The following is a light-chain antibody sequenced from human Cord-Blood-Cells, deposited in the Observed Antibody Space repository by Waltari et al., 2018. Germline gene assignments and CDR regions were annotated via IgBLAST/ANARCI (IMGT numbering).Light chain of an antibody. CDR3: SSYTSSSTLV. V-gene: IGLV2-14*01. J-gene: IGLJ2*01. Sequence: QSALTQPASVSGSPGQSITISCTGTSSDVGGYNYVSWYQRHPVKAPKLMIYDVSNRPSGVSTRFSSSKSGNTGSLSSSGLQAEGEADYYCSSYTSSSTLVFGGGTKLTVL. CDR1: SSDVGGYNY. CDR2: DVS.